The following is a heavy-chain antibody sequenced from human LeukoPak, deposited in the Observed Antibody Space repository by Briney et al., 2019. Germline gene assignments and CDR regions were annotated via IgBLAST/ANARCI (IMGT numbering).Heavy chain of an antibody. CDR2: INPNGGST. V-gene: IGHV1-46*01. Sequence: EASVKVSCKASGYTFTTYYMHWVRQPPGQGVAWMGIINPNGGSTSYAQNRVTMTRDTSTSTFYMELSSLKSEDTAVYYCARASNYGSGNYHLDYWGQGTLVTVSS. D-gene: IGHD3-10*01. CDR1: GYTFTTYY. CDR3: ARASNYGSGNYHLDY. J-gene: IGHJ4*02.